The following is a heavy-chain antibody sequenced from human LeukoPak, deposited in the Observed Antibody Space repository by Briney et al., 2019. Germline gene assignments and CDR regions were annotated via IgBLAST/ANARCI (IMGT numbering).Heavy chain of an antibody. D-gene: IGHD1-26*01. CDR1: GFTFSSYG. CDR2: ISYDGSNK. V-gene: IGHV3-30*18. J-gene: IGHJ4*02. CDR3: AKGGNDFTYYFDY. Sequence: PGRSLRLSCAASGFTFSSYGMHWVRQAPGKGLEWVAVISYDGSNKYYADSVKGRFTISRDNSKNTLYLQMNSLRAEDTAVYYCAKGGNDFTYYFDYWGQGTLVTVSS.